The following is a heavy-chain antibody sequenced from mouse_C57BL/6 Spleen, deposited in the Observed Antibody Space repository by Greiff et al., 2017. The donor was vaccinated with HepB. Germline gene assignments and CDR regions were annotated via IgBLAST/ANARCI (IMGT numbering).Heavy chain of an antibody. Sequence: EVKVVESGGGLVKPGGSLKLSCAASGFTFSSYTMSWVRQTPEKRLEWVATISGGGGNTYYPDSVKGRFTISRDNAKNTLYLQMSSLRSEDTALYYCASHDYFDYWGQGTTLTDSS. J-gene: IGHJ2*01. CDR3: ASHDYFDY. V-gene: IGHV5-9*01. CDR1: GFTFSSYT. CDR2: ISGGGGNT.